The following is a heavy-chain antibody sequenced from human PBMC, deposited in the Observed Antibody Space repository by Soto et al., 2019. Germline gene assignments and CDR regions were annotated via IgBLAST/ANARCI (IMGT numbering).Heavy chain of an antibody. Sequence: QVQLQESGPGLVKPSDTLSLTCAVSGYSISSSNWWGWIRQPPGKGLQRIGYIYYSGTTYYNPSLKSRVTMSVDTSKNQFSLKLTSVTAVDTAVYYCARREIQGPIDYWGQGTLVTVSS. D-gene: IGHD1-26*01. CDR3: ARREIQGPIDY. J-gene: IGHJ4*02. CDR2: IYYSGTT. V-gene: IGHV4-28*01. CDR1: GYSISSSNW.